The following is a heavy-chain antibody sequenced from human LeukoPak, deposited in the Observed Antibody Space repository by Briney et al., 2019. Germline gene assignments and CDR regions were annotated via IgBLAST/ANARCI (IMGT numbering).Heavy chain of an antibody. CDR2: ISYDGSNT. D-gene: IGHD7-27*01. J-gene: IGHJ4*02. Sequence: PGGSLRLSCAASGFIFTTCGMHWVRQAPGKGLEGVAVISYDGSNTYYADSVKGRFTVSRDNSKNTLFLQMNSLRAEDTAVYYCAKDRHYLGLTLPDIDYWGQGTLVTVSS. V-gene: IGHV3-30*18. CDR3: AKDRHYLGLTLPDIDY. CDR1: GFIFTTCG.